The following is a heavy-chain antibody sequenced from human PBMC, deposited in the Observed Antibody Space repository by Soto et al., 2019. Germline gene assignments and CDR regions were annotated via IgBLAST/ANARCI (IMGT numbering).Heavy chain of an antibody. D-gene: IGHD2-2*01. J-gene: IGHJ3*01. CDR1: GGTFSTYT. Sequence: QVHLEQSGAEVKKPGSSVKVSCKAAGGTFSTYTLIWVRQAPGQGLEWMGRIIPMLTVTNSAQKFQGRVTLTADKSTSTSFMELTSLTSDDTAVYYCSIGSWSAETFDVWGQGTMLSLSS. V-gene: IGHV1-69*02. CDR3: SIGSWSAETFDV. CDR2: IIPMLTVT.